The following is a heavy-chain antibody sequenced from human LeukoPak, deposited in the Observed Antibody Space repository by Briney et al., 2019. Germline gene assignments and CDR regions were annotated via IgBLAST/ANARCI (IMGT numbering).Heavy chain of an antibody. V-gene: IGHV3-23*01. D-gene: IGHD3-10*01. Sequence: AGGSLRLSCSASGFTFSSFAMSWVRQAPGKGPEWVSGISGSGGSTYYADSMKGRFTISRDNSKNTLYLQINSLRAEDTAVYYCAKDFSVGVTMIRGPFDPWGQGTLVTVSS. CDR2: ISGSGGST. CDR3: AKDFSVGVTMIRGPFDP. CDR1: GFTFSSFA. J-gene: IGHJ5*02.